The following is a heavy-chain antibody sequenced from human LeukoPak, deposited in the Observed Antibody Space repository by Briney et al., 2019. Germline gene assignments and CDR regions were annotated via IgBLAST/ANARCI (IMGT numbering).Heavy chain of an antibody. D-gene: IGHD3-10*01. J-gene: IGHJ4*02. CDR3: TRNTFGARDY. CDR1: GFTFSSNW. Sequence: GGSLRLSCAASGFTFSSNWMHWIRQAPGEGLVWVARINPDGSDTSYADSVKGRFTISRDNAKNTLYLQMNSLRVEDTALYYCTRNTFGARDYWGQRTLVTVSS. V-gene: IGHV3-74*01. CDR2: INPDGSDT.